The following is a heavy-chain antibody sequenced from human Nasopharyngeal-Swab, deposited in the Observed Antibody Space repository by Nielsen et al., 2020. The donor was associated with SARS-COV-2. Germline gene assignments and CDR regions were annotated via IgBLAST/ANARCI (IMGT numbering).Heavy chain of an antibody. J-gene: IGHJ4*02. V-gene: IGHV3-30*03. Sequence: RQPPGKGLEWVAVISYDGSNKYYADSVKGRFTISRDNSKNTLDLQMNSLTTDDTAVYYCARGPSYGRKFDYWGQGTLVTVSS. D-gene: IGHD5-18*01. CDR2: ISYDGSNK. CDR3: ARGPSYGRKFDY.